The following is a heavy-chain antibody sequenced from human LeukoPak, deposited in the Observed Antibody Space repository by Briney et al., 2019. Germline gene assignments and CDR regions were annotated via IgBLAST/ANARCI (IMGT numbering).Heavy chain of an antibody. CDR3: ARHDSSVYYSGVNWFDP. V-gene: IGHV4-39*01. CDR2: IHFTGST. Sequence: PSETLSLTCTVSGGSVGSNIYYWGWIRQPPGKGLEWIASIHFTGSTYYNPSLKSRVTISVDTSTNQFSLKLSSVTAADTAVYYCARHDSSVYYSGVNWFDPWGQGTLVTVSS. CDR1: GGSVGSNIYY. J-gene: IGHJ5*02. D-gene: IGHD3-22*01.